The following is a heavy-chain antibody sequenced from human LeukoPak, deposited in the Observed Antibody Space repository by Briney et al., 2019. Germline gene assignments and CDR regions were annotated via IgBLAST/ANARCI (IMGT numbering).Heavy chain of an antibody. V-gene: IGHV3-33*08. Sequence: PGGSLRLSCAASGFSFSTYAMNWVRQAPGKGLEWVAVIWYDGSNKYYADSVKGRFTISRDNSKNTLYLQMNSLRAEDTAVYYCAREGGAVAAVYFDYWGQGTLVTVSS. CDR3: AREGGAVAAVYFDY. CDR2: IWYDGSNK. D-gene: IGHD6-19*01. CDR1: GFSFSTYA. J-gene: IGHJ4*02.